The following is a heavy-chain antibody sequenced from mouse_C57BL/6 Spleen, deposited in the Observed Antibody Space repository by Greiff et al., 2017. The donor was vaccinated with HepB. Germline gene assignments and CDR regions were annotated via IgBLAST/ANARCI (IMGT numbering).Heavy chain of an antibody. CDR3: AKGFITTVVAAGDYAMDY. CDR1: GYTFTSYW. D-gene: IGHD1-1*01. Sequence: QVQLQQSGAELVKPGASVKLSCKASGYTFTSYWMHWVKQRPGRGLGWIGRIDPNSGGTKYNEKFKSKATLTVDKPSSTAYMQLSSLTSEDSAVYYCAKGFITTVVAAGDYAMDYWGQGTSVTVSS. V-gene: IGHV1-72*01. J-gene: IGHJ4*01. CDR2: IDPNSGGT.